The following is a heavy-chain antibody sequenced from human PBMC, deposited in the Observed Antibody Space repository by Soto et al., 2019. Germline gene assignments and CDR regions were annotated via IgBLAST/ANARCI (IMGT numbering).Heavy chain of an antibody. D-gene: IGHD2-21*02. Sequence: PGESLKISCKGSGYSFTSHWIGWVRQMPGKGLEWMGGIWPGDSVTRYSPSFQGQVTISADKSITTAYLQWSSLKASDTAMYYCARRGDRFVMDVWGQGTTVTVSS. CDR3: ARRGDRFVMDV. J-gene: IGHJ6*02. CDR2: IWPGDSVT. CDR1: GYSFTSHW. V-gene: IGHV5-51*01.